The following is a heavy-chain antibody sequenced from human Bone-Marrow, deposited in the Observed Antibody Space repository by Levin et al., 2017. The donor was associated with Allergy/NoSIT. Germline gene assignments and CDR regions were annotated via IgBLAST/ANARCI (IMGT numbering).Heavy chain of an antibody. J-gene: IGHJ6*02. Sequence: PGGSLRLSCAASGFTFNIYGMNWVRQAPGKGLEWLSSITSTTNYIYYADSVKGRFTVSKDNARNSLYLQMSSLRAEDTAVYYCARAIRTNWNYDTRVASYFHYFGMDVWGHGTTVTVSS. V-gene: IGHV3-21*01. D-gene: IGHD1-7*01. CDR1: GFTFNIYG. CDR3: ARAIRTNWNYDTRVASYFHYFGMDV. CDR2: ITSTTNYI.